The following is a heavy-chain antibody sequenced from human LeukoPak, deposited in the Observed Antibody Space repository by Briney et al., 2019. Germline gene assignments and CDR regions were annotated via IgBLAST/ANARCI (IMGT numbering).Heavy chain of an antibody. V-gene: IGHV3-48*01. CDR2: ISSSSSTI. Sequence: PGGSLRLSCAASGFTFSSYSMNWVRQAPGKGLEWVSYISSSSSTIYYADSVKGRFTISRDNAKSSLYLQMNSLRAEDTAVYYCARDWAVAATGYYFDYWGQGTLVTVSS. J-gene: IGHJ4*02. CDR1: GFTFSSYS. CDR3: ARDWAVAATGYYFDY. D-gene: IGHD6-19*01.